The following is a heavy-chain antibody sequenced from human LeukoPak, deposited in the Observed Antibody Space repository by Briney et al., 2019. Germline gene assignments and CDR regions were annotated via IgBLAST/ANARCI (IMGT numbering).Heavy chain of an antibody. D-gene: IGHD3-3*01. CDR3: ARAQYYDFWSGYYHSNDY. CDR2: IRSRTYGETT. CDR1: GFNFGDYG. J-gene: IGHJ4*02. V-gene: IGHV3-49*04. Sequence: GSLRLSCKASGFNFGDYGLTWVRQAPGKGLEWVVFIRSRTYGETTDYAASVKGRFIMSRDDSKSIAYLQMNNLKIEDTALYYCARAQYYDFWSGYYHSNDYWGQGTLVSVSS.